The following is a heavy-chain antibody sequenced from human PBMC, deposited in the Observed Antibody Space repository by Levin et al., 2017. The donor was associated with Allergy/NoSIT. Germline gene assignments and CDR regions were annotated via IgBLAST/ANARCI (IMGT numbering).Heavy chain of an antibody. V-gene: IGHV3-74*01. J-gene: IGHJ6*02. CDR2: INSDGSST. Sequence: ASETLSLTCAASGFTFSSYWMHWVRQAPGKGLVWVSHINSDGSSTNYADSVKGRFTISRDNAKNTLYLQMNSLRAEDTAVYYCAREGLQKYDMDVWGQGTTVTVSS. CDR3: AREGLQKYDMDV. CDR1: GFTFSSYW.